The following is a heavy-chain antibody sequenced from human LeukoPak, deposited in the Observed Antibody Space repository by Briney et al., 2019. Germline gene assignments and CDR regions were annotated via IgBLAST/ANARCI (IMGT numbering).Heavy chain of an antibody. D-gene: IGHD5-18*01. Sequence: GGSLRLSCAASGFTFSNYAMRWVRQAPGKGLEWVSGISGSGGSTYYADSVKGRFTISRDNSKNTLYLQMNSLRAEDTAVYYCAKSIQPWKYVFDYWGQGTLVTVSS. CDR1: GFTFSNYA. CDR3: AKSIQPWKYVFDY. CDR2: ISGSGGST. J-gene: IGHJ4*02. V-gene: IGHV3-23*01.